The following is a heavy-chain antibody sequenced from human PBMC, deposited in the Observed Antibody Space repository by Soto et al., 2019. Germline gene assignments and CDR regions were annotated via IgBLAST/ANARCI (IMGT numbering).Heavy chain of an antibody. D-gene: IGHD6-6*01. V-gene: IGHV3-49*03. CDR3: TRDHSSSDYFDY. J-gene: IGHJ4*02. Sequence: GGSLRLSCTASGFTFGDYAMSWFRQAPGKGLEWVGFIRSKAYGGTTEYAASVKGRFTISRVDSKSIAYLQMNSLKTEDTAVYYCTRDHSSSDYFDYWGQGTLVTVSS. CDR2: IRSKAYGGTT. CDR1: GFTFGDYA.